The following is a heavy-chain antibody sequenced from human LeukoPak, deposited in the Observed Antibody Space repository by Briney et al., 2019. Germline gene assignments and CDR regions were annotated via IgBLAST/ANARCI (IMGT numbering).Heavy chain of an antibody. V-gene: IGHV4-34*01. CDR1: GGSFSGYY. D-gene: IGHD6-6*01. CDR2: INHSGST. Sequence: PSETLSLTCAVYGGSFSGYYWSWIRQPPGKGLEWIGEINHSGSTNYNPSLKSRVTISVDTSKNQFSLKLSSVTAADTAVYYCARVSGKIAARYNDYWGQGTLVTVSS. J-gene: IGHJ4*02. CDR3: ARVSGKIAARYNDY.